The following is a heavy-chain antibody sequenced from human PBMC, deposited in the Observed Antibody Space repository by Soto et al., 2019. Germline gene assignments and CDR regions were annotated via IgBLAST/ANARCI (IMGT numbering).Heavy chain of an antibody. CDR1: GFTFSSYA. D-gene: IGHD5-12*01. V-gene: IGHV3-23*01. CDR3: AKCPGGGYSGYDYSDYVDY. Sequence: EVQLLESGGGLVQPGGSLRLSCAASGFTFSSYAMSWVRQAPGKGLEWVSAISGSGGSTYYTDSVKGRFTISRDNSKNTLYLQLNSLRAEDTAVYYWAKCPGGGYSGYDYSDYVDYWGQGTLVTVSS. J-gene: IGHJ4*02. CDR2: ISGSGGST.